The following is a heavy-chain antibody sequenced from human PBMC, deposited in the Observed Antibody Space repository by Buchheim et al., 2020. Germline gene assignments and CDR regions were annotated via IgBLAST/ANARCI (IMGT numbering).Heavy chain of an antibody. J-gene: IGHJ6*02. V-gene: IGHV3-30*03. CDR3: AISSALDV. CDR2: ISYDGSNK. CDR1: GFTFSSYA. Sequence: QVQLVESGGGVVQSGRSLRLSCAASGFTFSSYAMHWVRQAPGKGLEWVAVISYDGSNKYYADSVKGRFTISRDNSTNTLYLQMNSLRAEDTAVYYCAISSALDVWGQGTT.